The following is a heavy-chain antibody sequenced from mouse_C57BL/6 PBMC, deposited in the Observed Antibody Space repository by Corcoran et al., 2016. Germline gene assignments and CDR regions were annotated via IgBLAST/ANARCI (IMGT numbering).Heavy chain of an antibody. V-gene: IGHV1-19*01. CDR1: GYTFTDYY. D-gene: IGHD1-1*01. CDR3: ARGDYYAYYFDY. J-gene: IGHJ2*01. Sequence: EVQLQQSGPVLLKPGASVKMSCKASGYTFTDYYMNWVKQSHGKSLEWIGVINPYNGGTSYNQKFKGKATLTVDKSSSTAYMELNSLTSEDSAVYYCARGDYYAYYFDYWGQGTTLTVSS. CDR2: INPYNGGT.